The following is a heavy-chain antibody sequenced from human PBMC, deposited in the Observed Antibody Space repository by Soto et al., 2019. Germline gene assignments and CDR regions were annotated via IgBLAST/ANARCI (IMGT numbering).Heavy chain of an antibody. Sequence: QVQLQQWGAGLLKPSETLSLTCAVYGGSFSDNYWNWIRQPPGKGLEWIGEINHSGNTNYNPSLKRRVTISVDKSKNQFSLKLRSVTAADTAVYYCARGPRGTTTNWFDPWGHGTLV. J-gene: IGHJ5*02. CDR3: ARGPRGTTTNWFDP. CDR2: INHSGNT. V-gene: IGHV4-34*01. D-gene: IGHD1-1*01. CDR1: GGSFSDNY.